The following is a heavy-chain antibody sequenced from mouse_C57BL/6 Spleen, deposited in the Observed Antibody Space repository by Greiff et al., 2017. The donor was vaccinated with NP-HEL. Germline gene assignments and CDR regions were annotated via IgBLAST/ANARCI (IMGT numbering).Heavy chain of an antibody. V-gene: IGHV1-59*01. J-gene: IGHJ3*01. Sequence: VQLQQPGAELVRPGTSVKLSCKASGYTFTSYWMHWVKQRPGQGLEWIGEIDPSDSYTNYNQKFKGKATLTVDTSSSTAYMQLSSLTSADSALYSCARSYYYGSSAWFAYWGQGTLVTVSA. CDR2: IDPSDSYT. CDR1: GYTFTSYW. D-gene: IGHD1-1*01. CDR3: ARSYYYGSSAWFAY.